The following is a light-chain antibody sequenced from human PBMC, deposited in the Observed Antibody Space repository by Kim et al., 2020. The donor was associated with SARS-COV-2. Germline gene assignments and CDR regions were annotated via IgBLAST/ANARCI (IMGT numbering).Light chain of an antibody. CDR3: AAWDDSLSGLV. Sequence: ELTQPPSASGTPGQRVTISCSGSSSNIGSNYVYWYQQLPGTAPKLLIYRNNQRPSGVPDRFSGSKSGTSASLAISGLRSEDEADYYCAAWDDSLSGLVFGGGTQLTVL. CDR2: RNN. V-gene: IGLV1-47*01. J-gene: IGLJ3*02. CDR1: SSNIGSNY.